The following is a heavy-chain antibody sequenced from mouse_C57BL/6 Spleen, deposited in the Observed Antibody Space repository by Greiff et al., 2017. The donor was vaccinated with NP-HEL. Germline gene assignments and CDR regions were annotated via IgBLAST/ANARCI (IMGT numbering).Heavy chain of an antibody. CDR2: INPYNGGT. CDR1: GYTFTDYY. V-gene: IGHV1-19*01. J-gene: IGHJ2*01. Sequence: VQLQQSGPVLVKPGASVKMSCKASGYTFTDYYMNWVKQSHGKSLEWIGVINPYNGGTSYNQKFKGKATLTVDKSSSTAYMELNSLTSEDSAVYYCARNWDWDYFDYWGQGTTLTVSS. D-gene: IGHD4-1*01. CDR3: ARNWDWDYFDY.